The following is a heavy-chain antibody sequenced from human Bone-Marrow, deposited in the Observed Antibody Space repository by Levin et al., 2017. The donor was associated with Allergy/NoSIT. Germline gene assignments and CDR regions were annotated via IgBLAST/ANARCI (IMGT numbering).Heavy chain of an antibody. CDR3: ARDESAHLVVVPPPHAGFYYGMEV. J-gene: IGHJ6*02. Sequence: PGGSLRLSYAASGFTFSQYYMSWFRQAPGKGLEWLSYISHSGTTIQYADSVKGRFTISRDNAKNSFYLQMNSLRVDDTAVYYCARDESAHLVVVPPPHAGFYYGMEVWGQGTTVTVSS. V-gene: IGHV3-11*01. D-gene: IGHD2-21*01. CDR1: GFTFSQYY. CDR2: ISHSGTTI.